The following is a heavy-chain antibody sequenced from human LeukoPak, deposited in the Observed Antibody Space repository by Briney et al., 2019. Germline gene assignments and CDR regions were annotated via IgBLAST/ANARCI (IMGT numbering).Heavy chain of an antibody. V-gene: IGHV3-21*01. D-gene: IGHD1-1*01. J-gene: IGHJ5*02. CDR3: ARDNVKTAFDP. Sequence: PGGSLRLSCAASGFTFSSYSMNWVRQAPGKGLEWVSSISSSSSYIYYADSVKGRFTISRGNAKNSLYLQMNSLRAEDTAVYYCARDNVKTAFDPWGQGTLVTVSS. CDR2: ISSSSSYI. CDR1: GFTFSSYS.